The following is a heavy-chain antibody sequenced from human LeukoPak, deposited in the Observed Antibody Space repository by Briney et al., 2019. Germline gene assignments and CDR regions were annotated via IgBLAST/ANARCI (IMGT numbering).Heavy chain of an antibody. V-gene: IGHV3-30-3*01. J-gene: IGHJ6*02. Sequence: GGSLRLSCAASGFTFSSYAMHWVRQAPGKGLEWVAVISYDGSNKYYADSVKGRFTISRDNSKNTLYLQMNSLRAEDTAVYYCAREFSIAAGGIAYGMDVWGQGTTVTVSS. CDR1: GFTFSSYA. CDR2: ISYDGSNK. CDR3: AREFSIAAGGIAYGMDV. D-gene: IGHD6-13*01.